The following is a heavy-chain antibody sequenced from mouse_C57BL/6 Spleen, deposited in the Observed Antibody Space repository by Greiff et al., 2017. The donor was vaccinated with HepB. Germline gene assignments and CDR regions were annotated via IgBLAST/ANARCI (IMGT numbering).Heavy chain of an antibody. CDR3: AIVSDGPAY. CDR1: GYTFTSYW. Sequence: QVQLQQPGAELVKPGASVKLSCKASGYTFTSYWMQWVQQRPGQGLEWIGEIDPSDSYTNYNQKFKGKATLTVDTSSSTAYMQLSSLTSEDSAVYYCAIVSDGPAYWGQGTLVTVSA. CDR2: IDPSDSYT. V-gene: IGHV1-50*01. J-gene: IGHJ3*01. D-gene: IGHD2-3*01.